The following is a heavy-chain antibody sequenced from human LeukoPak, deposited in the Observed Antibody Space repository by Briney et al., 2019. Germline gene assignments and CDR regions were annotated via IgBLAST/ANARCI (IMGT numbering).Heavy chain of an antibody. CDR3: ARHRACWFGELRNWFDP. J-gene: IGHJ5*02. V-gene: IGHV4-59*08. D-gene: IGHD3-10*01. CDR2: IYYSGST. CDR1: GGSISSYY. Sequence: SETLSLTCTVSGGSISSYYWSWIRQPPGKGLEWIGYIYYSGSTNYNPSLKSRVTISVDTSKNQFSLKLSSVTAADTAVYYCARHRACWFGELRNWFDPWGQGTLVTVSS.